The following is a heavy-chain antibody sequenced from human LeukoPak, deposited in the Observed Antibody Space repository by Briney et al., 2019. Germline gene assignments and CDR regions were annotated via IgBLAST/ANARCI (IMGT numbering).Heavy chain of an antibody. V-gene: IGHV4-59*12. CDR1: GGSISSYY. J-gene: IGHJ4*02. CDR2: IYYSGST. CDR3: ARDRNFRFDQLPSRFDY. Sequence: PSETLSLTCTVSGGSISSYYWSWIRQPPGKGLEWIGYIYYSGSTNYNPSLKSRVTISVDTSKNQFSLKLSSVTAADTAVYYCARDRNFRFDQLPSRFDYWGQGTLVTVSS. D-gene: IGHD2-2*01.